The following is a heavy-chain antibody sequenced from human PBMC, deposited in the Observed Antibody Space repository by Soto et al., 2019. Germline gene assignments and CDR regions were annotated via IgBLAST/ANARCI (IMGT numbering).Heavy chain of an antibody. CDR3: TRPLYSGSYSVYFDY. D-gene: IGHD1-26*01. CDR1: GFTFSGSA. Sequence: EVQLVESGGGLVQPGGSLKLSCAASGFTFSGSAMHWVRQASGKGLEWVGRIRSKANSYATAYAASVKGRFTISRDDSKNTAYLQMNSLKTEDTAVYYCTRPLYSGSYSVYFDYWGQGTLVTVSS. V-gene: IGHV3-73*02. CDR2: IRSKANSYAT. J-gene: IGHJ4*02.